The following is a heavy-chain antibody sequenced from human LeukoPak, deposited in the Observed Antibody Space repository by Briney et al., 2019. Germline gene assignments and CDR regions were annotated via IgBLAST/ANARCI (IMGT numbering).Heavy chain of an antibody. CDR3: ARGDYAQGYYGMDV. Sequence: SETLSLTCTVSGGSISSYYWSWIRQPPGKGLEWIGYTYYSGSTNYNPSLKSRVTISVDTSTNQFSLKLSSVTAADTAVYYCARGDYAQGYYGMDVWGQGTTVTVSS. CDR1: GGSISSYY. V-gene: IGHV4-59*01. D-gene: IGHD4-17*01. CDR2: TYYSGST. J-gene: IGHJ6*02.